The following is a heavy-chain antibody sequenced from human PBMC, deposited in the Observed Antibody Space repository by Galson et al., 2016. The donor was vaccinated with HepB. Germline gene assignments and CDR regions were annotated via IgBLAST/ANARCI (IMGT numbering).Heavy chain of an antibody. CDR3: ARGGSLAYI. D-gene: IGHD6-19*01. CDR1: GFTVTSNY. J-gene: IGHJ3*02. Sequence: SLRLSCAASGFTVTSNYMSWVRQAPGKGLEWLSVIYSGGSAYYADSVKGRFTISRDNSKNTVYLRMNSLRAEDTAVYYCARGGSLAYIWGQGTMVTVSS. CDR2: IYSGGSA. V-gene: IGHV3-53*01.